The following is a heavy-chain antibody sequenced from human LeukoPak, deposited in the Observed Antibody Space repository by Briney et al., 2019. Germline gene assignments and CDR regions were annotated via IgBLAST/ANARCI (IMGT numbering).Heavy chain of an antibody. Sequence: GGSLRLSCAASGFTFSDHYMSWIRQAPGKGLEWVSYISSSGSTIYYADSVKGRFTISRDNAKNSLYLQMNSLRADDTAVYYCATATIYDAFDIWGQGTMVTVSS. V-gene: IGHV3-11*01. CDR2: ISSSGSTI. D-gene: IGHD3-9*01. CDR3: ATATIYDAFDI. CDR1: GFTFSDHY. J-gene: IGHJ3*02.